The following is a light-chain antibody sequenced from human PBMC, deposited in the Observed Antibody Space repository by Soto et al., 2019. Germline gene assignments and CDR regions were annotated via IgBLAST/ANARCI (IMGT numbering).Light chain of an antibody. V-gene: IGLV1-47*01. J-gene: IGLJ2*01. CDR1: SSNIGSNY. Sequence: QSVLTQPPSASGTPGQRVTISCSGSSSNIGSNYVYWYQQLPGTAPKLLIYRNKQRPSGVPDRFSGSKSGTSASLAISGLRSEDEADYYWAAWVDTLSRVVLGGGTKLTVL. CDR2: RNK. CDR3: AAWVDTLSRVV.